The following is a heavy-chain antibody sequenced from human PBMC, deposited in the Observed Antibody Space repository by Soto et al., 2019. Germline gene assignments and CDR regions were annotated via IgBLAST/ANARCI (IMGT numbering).Heavy chain of an antibody. CDR3: GRGRSGQIVVFY. CDR2: IGPETGAT. J-gene: IGHJ4*02. D-gene: IGHD1-26*01. Sequence: ASVKVSCKASGYTFTGHYIHCVRQAPEQGPEWMGEIGPETGATRYAQKFQGRVTMTRDMSITTVYMELNNLSPDDTAVYYCGRGRSGQIVVFYWGQGTPVTVSS. V-gene: IGHV1-2*02. CDR1: GYTFTGHY.